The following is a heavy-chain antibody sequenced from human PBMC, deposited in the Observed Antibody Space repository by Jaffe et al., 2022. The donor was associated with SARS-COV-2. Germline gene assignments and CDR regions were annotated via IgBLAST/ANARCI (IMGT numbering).Heavy chain of an antibody. J-gene: IGHJ6*02. D-gene: IGHD4-17*01. Sequence: QVQLQESGPGLVKPSETLSLTCTVSGGSISSYYWSWIRQPPGKGLEWIGYIYYSGSTNYNPSLKSRVTISVDTSKNQFSLKLSSVTAADTAVYYCARGPTVTPRSHYYYGMDVWGQGTTVTVSS. V-gene: IGHV4-59*01. CDR1: GGSISSYY. CDR2: IYYSGST. CDR3: ARGPTVTPRSHYYYGMDV.